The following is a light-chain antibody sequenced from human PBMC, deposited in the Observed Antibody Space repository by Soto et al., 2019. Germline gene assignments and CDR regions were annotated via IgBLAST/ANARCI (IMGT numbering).Light chain of an antibody. CDR3: SSYTSSSTPYV. J-gene: IGLJ1*01. CDR2: EVS. V-gene: IGLV2-14*01. Sequence: QSALTQPASVSGSPGQSITISCTGTSSDVGGYNYVSWYQQHPGKAPKLMIYEVSYRPSGVSNRFSGSKSGNTASLTISGLQAEDDADYYCSSYTSSSTPYVFGTGTKLTVL. CDR1: SSDVGGYNY.